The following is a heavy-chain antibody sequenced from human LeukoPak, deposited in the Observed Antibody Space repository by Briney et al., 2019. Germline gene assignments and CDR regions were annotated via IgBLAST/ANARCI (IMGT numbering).Heavy chain of an antibody. D-gene: IGHD1-1*01. Sequence: SQTLSLTCTVSGDSMSNGGYFWSWIRQHPGKGLEWIGYIYYTGSTTYNPSLQSRVTMSVDTSKNNFSLRLNPVTAADTAVYFCARGLPGARIPYHFDSWGQGTLVAVSS. CDR3: ARGLPGARIPYHFDS. V-gene: IGHV4-31*03. J-gene: IGHJ4*02. CDR2: IYYTGST. CDR1: GDSMSNGGYF.